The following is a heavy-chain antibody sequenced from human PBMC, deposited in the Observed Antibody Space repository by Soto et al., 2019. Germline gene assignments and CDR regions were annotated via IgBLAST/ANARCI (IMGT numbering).Heavy chain of an antibody. J-gene: IGHJ4*02. V-gene: IGHV3-30*18. D-gene: IGHD5-18*01. CDR3: AKDPDFVTRGQLWIYYFDY. Sequence: QVQLVESGGGVVQPGRSLRLSCAASGFTFRSYAMHWVRQAPGKGLEWVAAISFDGSNKYYADSVKGRFTISRDNSENTLYLQMNGLRPEDTAVYYCAKDPDFVTRGQLWIYYFDYWGQGTLVTVSS. CDR1: GFTFRSYA. CDR2: ISFDGSNK.